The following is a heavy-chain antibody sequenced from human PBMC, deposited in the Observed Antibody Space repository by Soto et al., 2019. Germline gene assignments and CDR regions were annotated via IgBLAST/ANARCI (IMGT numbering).Heavy chain of an antibody. V-gene: IGHV3-33*01. Sequence: QVQLVESGGGVVQPGRSLRLSCAASGFTFSSYGMHWVRQAPGKGLEWVAVIWYDGSNKYYADSVKGRFTISRDNSKNTLYLQMNSLRAEDTAVYYCVDGPGTYGAEYFQHWAQGTLVTVSS. D-gene: IGHD6-13*01. CDR1: GFTFSSYG. CDR2: IWYDGSNK. CDR3: VDGPGTYGAEYFQH. J-gene: IGHJ1*01.